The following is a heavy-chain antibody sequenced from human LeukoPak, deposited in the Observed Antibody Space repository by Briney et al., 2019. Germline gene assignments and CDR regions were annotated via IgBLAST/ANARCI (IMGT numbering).Heavy chain of an antibody. D-gene: IGHD3-10*01. V-gene: IGHV3-21*04. J-gene: IGHJ3*02. CDR1: GFTFSSYS. Sequence: GGSLRLSCAASGFTFSSYSMNWVRQAPGKGLEWVSSITSDSRYIFYADSVKGRFIISRDNAKSSLYLQMNSLRAEDTALYYCAKVYGSGSYDAFDIWGQGTMVTVSS. CDR3: AKVYGSGSYDAFDI. CDR2: ITSDSRYI.